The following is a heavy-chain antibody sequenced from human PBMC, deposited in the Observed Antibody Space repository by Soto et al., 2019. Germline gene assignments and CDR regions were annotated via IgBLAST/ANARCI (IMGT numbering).Heavy chain of an antibody. D-gene: IGHD2-15*01. CDR1: GYTFTSYY. Sequence: ASVKVSCKASGYTFTSYYMHWVRQAPGQGLEWMGIINPSGGSTNYAQKFQGRVTMTRDTSTSTVYMELSSLRSEDTAVYYCARDRVDCKGGSFWSSVEDTWGQGTLFTVSS. V-gene: IGHV1-46*01. CDR3: ARDRVDCKGGSFWSSVEDT. J-gene: IGHJ5*02. CDR2: INPSGGST.